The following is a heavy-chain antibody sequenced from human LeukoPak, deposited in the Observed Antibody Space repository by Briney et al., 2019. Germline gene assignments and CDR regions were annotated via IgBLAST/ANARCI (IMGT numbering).Heavy chain of an antibody. D-gene: IGHD6-13*01. CDR2: ISYDGSNK. V-gene: IGHV3-30*18. CDR3: ANPELVGIMYYYYYYMDV. CDR1: GFTFSSYG. Sequence: PGGSLRLSCAASGFTFSSYGMHWVRQAPGKGLEWVAVISYDGSNKYYADSVKGRFTISRDNSKNTLYLQMNSLRAEDTAVYYCANPELVGIMYYYYYYMDVWGKGTTVTVSS. J-gene: IGHJ6*03.